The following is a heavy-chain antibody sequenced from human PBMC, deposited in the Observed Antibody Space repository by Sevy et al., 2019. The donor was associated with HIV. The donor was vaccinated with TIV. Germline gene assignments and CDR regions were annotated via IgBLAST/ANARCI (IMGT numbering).Heavy chain of an antibody. Sequence: GGSLRLSCAASVFTFSSYAMHWVRQAPGKGLEWVAVISYDGSNKYYADSVKGRFTISRDNSKNTLYLQMNSLRAEDTAVYYCARTEWELLPFDYWGQGTLVTVSS. V-gene: IGHV3-30-3*01. D-gene: IGHD1-26*01. CDR2: ISYDGSNK. J-gene: IGHJ4*02. CDR1: VFTFSSYA. CDR3: ARTEWELLPFDY.